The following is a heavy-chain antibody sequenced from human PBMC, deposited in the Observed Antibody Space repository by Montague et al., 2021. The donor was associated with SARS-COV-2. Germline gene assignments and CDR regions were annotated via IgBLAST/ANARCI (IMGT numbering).Heavy chain of an antibody. CDR3: ATSADWGSTGRFDF. CDR1: GYSLTELP. CDR2: VDPEDGKT. V-gene: IGHV1-24*01. Sequence: SVKVSCKGSGYSLTELPMHWVRQAPGKGLEWMGGVDPEDGKTIYAQNFQGRLTIAEDTSADTAYMELSSLRSDDTAVYYCATSADWGSTGRFDFWGQGTLVTVSS. D-gene: IGHD7-27*01. J-gene: IGHJ4*02.